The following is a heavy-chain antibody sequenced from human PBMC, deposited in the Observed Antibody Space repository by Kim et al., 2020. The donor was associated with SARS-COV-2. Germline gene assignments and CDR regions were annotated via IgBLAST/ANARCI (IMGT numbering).Heavy chain of an antibody. CDR1: GFTFSNAW. V-gene: IGHV3-15*01. CDR2: IKSKTDGGTT. D-gene: IGHD4-17*01. Sequence: GGSLRLSCAASGFTFSNAWMSWVRQAPGKGLEWVGRIKSKTDGGTTDYAAPVKGRFTISRDDSKNTLYLQMNSLKTEDTAVYYCTTDFSSPYGDFVLKRGGFDYWGQGTLVTVSS. J-gene: IGHJ4*02. CDR3: TTDFSSPYGDFVLKRGGFDY.